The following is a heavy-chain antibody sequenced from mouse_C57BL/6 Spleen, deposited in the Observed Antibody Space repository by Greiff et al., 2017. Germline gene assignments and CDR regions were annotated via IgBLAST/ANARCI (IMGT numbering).Heavy chain of an antibody. CDR3: ARGGVDGCNLYYFDY. J-gene: IGHJ2*01. V-gene: IGHV5-4*01. CDR2: IIDGGSYT. CDR1: GFTFSSYA. D-gene: IGHD2-3*01. Sequence: EVLLVESGGGLVKPGGSLKLSCAASGFTFSSYAMSWVRQTPGHGLEWVATIIDGGSYTYYPDNVKGRFTITRDTATNNPYLQMSHLTSEDTAIYYCARGGVDGCNLYYFDYWGKGTTLTVSS.